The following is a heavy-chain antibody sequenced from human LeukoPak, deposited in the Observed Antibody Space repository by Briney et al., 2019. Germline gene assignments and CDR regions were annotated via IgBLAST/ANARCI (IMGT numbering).Heavy chain of an antibody. Sequence: PGRSLRLSCAASGFTFDDYAMHWVRQAPGKGLEWVSGISWNSGSIGYADSVKGRFTISRDNAKNSLYLQMNSLRAEDTALYYCAKDISGVAGTVGYFDYWGQGTLVTVSS. V-gene: IGHV3-9*01. CDR1: GFTFDDYA. D-gene: IGHD6-19*01. CDR3: AKDISGVAGTVGYFDY. CDR2: ISWNSGSI. J-gene: IGHJ4*02.